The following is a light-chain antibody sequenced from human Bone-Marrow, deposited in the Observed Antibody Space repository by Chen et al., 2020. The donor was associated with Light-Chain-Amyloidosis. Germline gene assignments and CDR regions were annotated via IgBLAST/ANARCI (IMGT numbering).Light chain of an antibody. J-gene: IGKJ2*01. Sequence: EIVLTQSPATLSLSLGERATLSCRASQSVSSFLAWYQQKPDQTPRLLIYDASNRAAGIPARFSGSGSGTDFTLTISSLEPEDFAVYYCQQRTIWPPRVTFGQGTKLELK. CDR2: DAS. CDR1: QSVSSF. V-gene: IGKV3-11*01. CDR3: QQRTIWPPRVT.